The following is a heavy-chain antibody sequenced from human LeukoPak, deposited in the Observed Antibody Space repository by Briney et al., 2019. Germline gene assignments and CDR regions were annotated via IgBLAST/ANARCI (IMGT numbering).Heavy chain of an antibody. CDR3: ASRPDYDSSGYYYEDY. Sequence: SSGTLSLTCAVSGGSISSSNWWSWVRQPPGKGLEWIGEIYHSGSTNYNPSLKSRVTISVDKSKNQFSLKLSSVTAADTAVYYCASRPDYDSSGYYYEDYWGQGTLVTVSS. CDR1: GGSISSSNW. CDR2: IYHSGST. J-gene: IGHJ4*02. D-gene: IGHD3-22*01. V-gene: IGHV4-4*02.